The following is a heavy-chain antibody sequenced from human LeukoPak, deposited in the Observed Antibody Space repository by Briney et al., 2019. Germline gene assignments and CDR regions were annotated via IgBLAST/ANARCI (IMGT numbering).Heavy chain of an antibody. CDR2: IIPIFGTA. V-gene: IGHV1-69*06. J-gene: IGHJ4*02. D-gene: IGHD6-19*01. Sequence: SVKVSCKASGGSFSSYAISWVRQAPGQGLEWMGGIIPIFGTANYAQKFQGRVTITADKSTSTAYMELSSLRSEDTAVYYCARALQWLVPYNYWGQGTLVTVSS. CDR3: ARALQWLVPYNY. CDR1: GGSFSSYA.